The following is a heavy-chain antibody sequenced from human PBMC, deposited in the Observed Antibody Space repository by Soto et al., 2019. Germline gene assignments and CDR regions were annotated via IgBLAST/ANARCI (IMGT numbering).Heavy chain of an antibody. CDR1: GGSISSSNW. J-gene: IGHJ6*02. D-gene: IGHD6-13*01. CDR3: ARDRDSSSWYYYYYGMDV. CDR2: IYHSGST. Sequence: SETLSLTCAVSGGSISSSNWWSWVRQPPGKGLEWIGEIYHSGSTNYNPSLKSRVTISVDKSKNQFSLKLSSVTAADTAVYYCARDRDSSSWYYYYYGMDVWGPGTTVTVSS. V-gene: IGHV4-4*02.